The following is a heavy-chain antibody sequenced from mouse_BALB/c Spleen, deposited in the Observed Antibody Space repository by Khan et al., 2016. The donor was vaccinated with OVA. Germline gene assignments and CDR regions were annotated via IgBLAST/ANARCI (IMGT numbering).Heavy chain of an antibody. CDR2: IWSDGST. Sequence: VQLQESGPGLVAPSQSLSITCTISGFSLTNYGIHWVRQPPGKGLEWLVVIWSDGSTTYNSALKSRLTITKDKSKSQVFLKMNSLQTDDTAIYFCARQPYYHYNVMDYWGQGTSVTVSS. V-gene: IGHV2-6-1*01. J-gene: IGHJ4*01. CDR3: ARQPYYHYNVMDY. CDR1: GFSLTNYG. D-gene: IGHD2-10*01.